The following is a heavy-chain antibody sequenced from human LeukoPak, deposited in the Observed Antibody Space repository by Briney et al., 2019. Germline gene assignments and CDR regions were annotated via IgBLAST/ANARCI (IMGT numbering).Heavy chain of an antibody. V-gene: IGHV1-18*01. CDR3: AFSSYYLQGNYYYMDV. CDR1: GYTLTELS. Sequence: GASVKVSCKVSGYTLTELSIHWVRQAPGQGLEWMGGISAYNGYTKYAQKLQGRVTMTTDTSTSTVYMELRSLRSDDTAVYYCAFSSYYLQGNYYYMDVWGKGTTVTVSS. D-gene: IGHD1-26*01. J-gene: IGHJ6*03. CDR2: ISAYNGYT.